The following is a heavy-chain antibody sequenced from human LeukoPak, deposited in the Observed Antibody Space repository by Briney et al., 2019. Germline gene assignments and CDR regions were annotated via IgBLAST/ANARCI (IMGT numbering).Heavy chain of an antibody. CDR1: GFTFSNAW. V-gene: IGHV3-15*01. CDR3: AKVVSGSYYRLYYGMDV. J-gene: IGHJ6*02. Sequence: GGSLRLSCAASGFTFSNAWMSWVRQAPGKGLEWVGRIKSKTDGGTTDYAAPVKGRFTISRDNSKNTLYLQMNSLRAEDTAVYYCAKVVSGSYYRLYYGMDVWGQGTTVTVSS. CDR2: IKSKTDGGTT. D-gene: IGHD1-26*01.